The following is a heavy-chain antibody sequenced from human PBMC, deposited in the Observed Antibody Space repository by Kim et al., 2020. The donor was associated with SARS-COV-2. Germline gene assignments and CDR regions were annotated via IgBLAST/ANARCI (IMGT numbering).Heavy chain of an antibody. CDR3: ATDRVVYVAFDI. Sequence: SNPSLKSRVTISVDTSKNQFSLKLSSVTAADTAVYYCATDRVVYVAFDIWGQGTMVTVSS. J-gene: IGHJ3*02. D-gene: IGHD2-2*01. V-gene: IGHV4-39*01.